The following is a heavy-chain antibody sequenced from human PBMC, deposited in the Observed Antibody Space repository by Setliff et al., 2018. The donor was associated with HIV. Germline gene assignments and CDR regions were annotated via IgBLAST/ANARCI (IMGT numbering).Heavy chain of an antibody. V-gene: IGHV4-39*01. CDR3: ARHGDYEYFQH. CDR1: GGSISSSNYY. D-gene: IGHD4-17*01. J-gene: IGHJ1*01. CDR2: VHSYGSV. Sequence: SETLSLTCSVSGGSISSSNYYWGWLRQPPGKGLEWIGSVHSYGSVYYNPSLQSRVTVSVDTTKNRFSLNLRSATATDTAIYYCARHGDYEYFQHWGRGTPVTVSS.